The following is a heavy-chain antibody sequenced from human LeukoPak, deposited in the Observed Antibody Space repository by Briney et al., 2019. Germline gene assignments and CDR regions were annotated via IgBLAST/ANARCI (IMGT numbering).Heavy chain of an antibody. CDR2: INPNSGGT. D-gene: IGHD3-16*01. Sequence: VASVKVSCKASGYTFTGYYMYWVRQAPGQGLEWMGWINPNSGGTNYAQKFQGRVTMTRDTSISTAYMELSRLRSDDTAVYYCARGLMITFGLNWFDPWGQGTLVTVSS. J-gene: IGHJ5*02. V-gene: IGHV1-2*02. CDR3: ARGLMITFGLNWFDP. CDR1: GYTFTGYY.